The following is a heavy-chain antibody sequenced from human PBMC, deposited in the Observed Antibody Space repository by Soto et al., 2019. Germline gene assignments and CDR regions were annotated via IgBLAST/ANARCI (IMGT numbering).Heavy chain of an antibody. CDR1: GYSFAGYW. V-gene: IGHV5-51*01. CDR3: ARCQVRGYFGYEGSYYYYGMDG. J-gene: IGHJ6*02. CDR2: IYPGDSDT. Sequence: GESLKISCKGSGYSFAGYWIGWVRQMPGKGLEWMGIIYPGDSDTRYSPSFEGQVTISADKSISTAYLQWSSLKASDTAMYYCARCQVRGYFGYEGSYYYYGMDGWGQGTTVTVSS. D-gene: IGHD5-12*01.